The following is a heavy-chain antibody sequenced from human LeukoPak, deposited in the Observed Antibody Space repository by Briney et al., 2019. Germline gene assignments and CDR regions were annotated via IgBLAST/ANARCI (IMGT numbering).Heavy chain of an antibody. D-gene: IGHD2-15*01. CDR3: ARAEFYCSGGSCSYDY. V-gene: IGHV1-69*05. Sequence: SVKVSCKASGGTFSSYAISWVRQAPGQGLEWMGGTIPIFGTANYAQKFQGRVTITTDESTSTAYMELSSLRSEDTAVYYCARAEFYCSGGSCSYDYWGQGTLVTVSS. CDR2: TIPIFGTA. J-gene: IGHJ4*02. CDR1: GGTFSSYA.